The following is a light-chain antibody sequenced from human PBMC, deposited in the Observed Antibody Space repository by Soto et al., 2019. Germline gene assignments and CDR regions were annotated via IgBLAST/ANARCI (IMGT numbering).Light chain of an antibody. CDR1: QSVSSY. CDR3: QQRSNWPLT. Sequence: EIVLTQSPATLSLSPGERATLSCRASQSVSSYLAWYQQKPGQAPRLLIYDASNRATGIPARFSGSGSGTDSTLPISSREPEDFAVYYCQQRSNWPLTFGGGTKVEIK. V-gene: IGKV3-11*01. CDR2: DAS. J-gene: IGKJ4*01.